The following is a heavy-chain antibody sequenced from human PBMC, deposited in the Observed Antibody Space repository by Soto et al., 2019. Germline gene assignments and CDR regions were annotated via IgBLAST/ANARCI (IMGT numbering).Heavy chain of an antibody. J-gene: IGHJ4*02. CDR1: GYTFTNYA. CDR3: ARDSSGTGFFDS. Sequence: ASVKVSCKASGYTFTNYAFGWVRQAPGQGLEWMGWISPYHGNTNYAQKLQGRVTMTTDTSTSTAYMELRSLRSDDTAVYYCARDSSGTGFFDSWGQGTLVTVSS. V-gene: IGHV1-18*01. D-gene: IGHD1-1*01. CDR2: ISPYHGNT.